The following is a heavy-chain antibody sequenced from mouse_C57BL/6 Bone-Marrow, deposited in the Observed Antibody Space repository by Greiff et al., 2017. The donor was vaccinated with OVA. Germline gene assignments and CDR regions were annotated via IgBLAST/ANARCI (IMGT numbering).Heavy chain of an antibody. CDR2: IWSGGST. D-gene: IGHD1-1*01. CDR3: ASPFYGSPYWYFDV. CDR1: GFSLTSYG. Sequence: VKLVESGPGLVQPSQSLSITCTVSGFSLTSYGVHWVRQSPGKGLEWLGVIWSGGSTDYNAAFISRLSISKDNSKSQVFFNMNSLQADDPAIYYCASPFYGSPYWYFDVWGTGTTVTVSS. V-gene: IGHV2-2*01. J-gene: IGHJ1*03.